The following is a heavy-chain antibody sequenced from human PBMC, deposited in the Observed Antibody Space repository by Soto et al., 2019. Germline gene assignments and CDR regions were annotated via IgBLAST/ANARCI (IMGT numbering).Heavy chain of an antibody. CDR3: ARDRIRVFGVVTDAFDI. D-gene: IGHD3-3*01. CDR1: GFTFSSYS. Sequence: PGGSLRLSCAASGFTFSSYSMNWVRQAPGKGLEWVLYISSSSSTIYYADSVKGRFTISSDNAKNSLYLQMNSLRDEDTAVYFCARDRIRVFGVVTDAFDIWGQGTMVTVSS. CDR2: ISSSSSTI. J-gene: IGHJ3*02. V-gene: IGHV3-48*02.